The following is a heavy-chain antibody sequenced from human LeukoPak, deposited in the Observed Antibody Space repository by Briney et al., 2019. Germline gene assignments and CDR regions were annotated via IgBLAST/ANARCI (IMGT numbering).Heavy chain of an antibody. CDR3: ARVFVYDSLSDLDY. Sequence: GGSPRLSCAASGFTFSSYWMHWVRQAPGKGLVWVSRMNILGSVTSNADSVKGRFTISRNNAKNTLYLHMNSLRAEDTAVYYCARVFVYDSLSDLDYWGQGTLVTASS. D-gene: IGHD5/OR15-5a*01. CDR1: GFTFSSYW. J-gene: IGHJ4*02. V-gene: IGHV3-74*01. CDR2: MNILGSVT.